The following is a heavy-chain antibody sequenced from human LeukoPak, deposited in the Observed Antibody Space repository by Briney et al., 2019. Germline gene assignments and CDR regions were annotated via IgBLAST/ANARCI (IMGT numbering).Heavy chain of an antibody. D-gene: IGHD2-8*01. CDR3: GRNGVVAENRLYVDY. V-gene: IGHV1-18*01. Sequence: ASVKVSFKASGYPFTWYGFTWVRQAPGQGLEWMGWIGANNANTKLEQKFQGRLTMAIDTSTRIVHMELRDLISDDTAVYYCGRNGVVAENRLYVDYGGRGTLVTVSS. J-gene: IGHJ4*02. CDR1: GYPFTWYG. CDR2: IGANNANT.